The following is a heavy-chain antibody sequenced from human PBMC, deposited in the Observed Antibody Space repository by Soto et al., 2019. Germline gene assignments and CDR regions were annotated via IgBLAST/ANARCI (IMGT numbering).Heavy chain of an antibody. J-gene: IGHJ5*02. CDR2: IYATGTT. CDR1: GASISGFY. Sequence: PSETLSLTCTVSGASISGFYWSWIRKSAGKGLEWIGRIYATGTTDYNPSLKSRVMMSVDTSKKQFSLKLRSVTAADTAVYYCVGGGTKTLRDWFDPWGQGISVTVAS. D-gene: IGHD1-1*01. V-gene: IGHV4-4*07. CDR3: VGGGTKTLRDWFDP.